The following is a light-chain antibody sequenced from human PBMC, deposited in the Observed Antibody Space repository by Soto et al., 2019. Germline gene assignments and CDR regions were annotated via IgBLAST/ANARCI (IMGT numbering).Light chain of an antibody. V-gene: IGLV2-8*01. CDR1: SSDVGGYNY. CDR3: TSYAATYIVL. Sequence: QSALTQPPSASGAPGQSVTISCTGTSSDVGGYNYVSWFQQHPGRAPKLMIYEVSKRPSGVPDRFSGSKSGNTASLTVSGLQAEDEADCFCTSYAATYIVLVGGGTKLTVL. J-gene: IGLJ2*01. CDR2: EVS.